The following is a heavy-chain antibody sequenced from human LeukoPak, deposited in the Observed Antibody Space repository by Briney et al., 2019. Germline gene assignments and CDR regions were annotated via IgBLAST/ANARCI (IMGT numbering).Heavy chain of an antibody. CDR3: ARLTGYSSGQDYGMDV. CDR2: ISSSSSYI. V-gene: IGHV3-21*01. J-gene: IGHJ6*02. D-gene: IGHD6-19*01. Sequence: GGSLRLSCAVSGFTFSSYSMNWVRQAPGKGLEWVSSISSSSSYIYYADSVKGRFTISRDNAKNSLYLQMNSLRAEDTAVYYCARLTGYSSGQDYGMDVWGQGTTVTVSS. CDR1: GFTFSSYS.